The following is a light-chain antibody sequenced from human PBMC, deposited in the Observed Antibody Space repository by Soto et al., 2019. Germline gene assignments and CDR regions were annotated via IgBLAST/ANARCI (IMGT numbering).Light chain of an antibody. V-gene: IGKV1-16*02. J-gene: IGKJ1*01. CDR1: QGINNY. Sequence: DIQMTQSPSSLSASVGDRVTITCRASQGINNYVAWFQQKPGRAPKSLIYATYNLQSGVPSKFSASGSGTEFTLTISSLQPEDFATYYCQQYDTFHRTFGQGTKVEI. CDR3: QQYDTFHRT. CDR2: ATY.